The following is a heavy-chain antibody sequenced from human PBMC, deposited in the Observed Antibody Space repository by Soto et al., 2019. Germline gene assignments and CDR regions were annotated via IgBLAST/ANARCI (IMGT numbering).Heavy chain of an antibody. J-gene: IGHJ6*02. Sequence: SETLSLTCAVYGGSLSGYYGNWIRQSPGKGLEWIGEINYSGITNYNPSLKSRVTISIDTSKNQFSLNLSSVTAADTAVYYCARDANGDYDYYYYGMDVWGQGTTVTVSS. D-gene: IGHD4-17*01. CDR2: INYSGIT. V-gene: IGHV4-34*01. CDR3: ARDANGDYDYYYYGMDV. CDR1: GGSLSGYY.